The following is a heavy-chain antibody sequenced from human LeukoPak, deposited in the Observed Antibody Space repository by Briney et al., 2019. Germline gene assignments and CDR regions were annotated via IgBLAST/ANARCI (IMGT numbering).Heavy chain of an antibody. D-gene: IGHD3-22*01. CDR1: GFTVNSNY. CDR3: AGLVGRYSSGLYYYYFDY. V-gene: IGHV3-53*01. Sequence: GGSLRLSCAASGFTVNSNYMNWVRQAPGKGLEWVSVLYSDGRTYYADSVKGRFTISRDTSKNTLYLQVNSLRAEDTAVYYCAGLVGRYSSGLYYYYFDYWGQGTLVTVSS. J-gene: IGHJ4*02. CDR2: LYSDGRT.